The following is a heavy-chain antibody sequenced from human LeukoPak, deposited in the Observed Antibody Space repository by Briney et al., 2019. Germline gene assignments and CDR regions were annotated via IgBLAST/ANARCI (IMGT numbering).Heavy chain of an antibody. CDR3: ARYLAAGYFDL. CDR2: IYYTGST. CDR1: GGSIVSDY. Sequence: PSETLSLTSTVTGGSIVSDYWSWIRQPPGKGLEWIGYIYYTGSTNYNRSLKSRFTISVDTSKNQFSLKLSSVTAADTAVYYCARYLAAGYFDLWGRGTLVTVSS. V-gene: IGHV4-59*08. J-gene: IGHJ2*01. D-gene: IGHD6-25*01.